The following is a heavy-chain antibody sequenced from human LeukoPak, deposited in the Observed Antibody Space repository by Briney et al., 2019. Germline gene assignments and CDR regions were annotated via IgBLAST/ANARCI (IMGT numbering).Heavy chain of an antibody. V-gene: IGHV3-30-3*01. CDR1: GFIFSNYA. Sequence: QPGSSLSLSCAASGFIFSNYAMHWVRPAPGKGLEWVAVISYDGSNKYYADSVKGRFTISRDNPKNTLFLQMNSLRAEDTAVYYCARDLDSSSWYILWFDRWGQGTLVTVSS. CDR2: ISYDGSNK. J-gene: IGHJ5*02. CDR3: ARDLDSSSWYILWFDR. D-gene: IGHD6-13*01.